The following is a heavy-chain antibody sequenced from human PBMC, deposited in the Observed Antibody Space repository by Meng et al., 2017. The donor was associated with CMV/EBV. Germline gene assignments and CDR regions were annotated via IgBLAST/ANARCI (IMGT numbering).Heavy chain of an antibody. Sequence: SETLSLTCTVSGYSISSGYYWGWIRQPPGKGLEWIGYIYYSGSTNYNPSLKSRVTISVDTSKNQFSLKLSSVTAADTAVYYCARYLGWSEYYYDSSGPSGLGYFDYWGQGTLVTVSS. V-gene: IGHV4-61*01. CDR2: IYYSGST. J-gene: IGHJ4*02. CDR3: ARYLGWSEYYYDSSGPSGLGYFDY. CDR1: GYSISSGYY. D-gene: IGHD3-22*01.